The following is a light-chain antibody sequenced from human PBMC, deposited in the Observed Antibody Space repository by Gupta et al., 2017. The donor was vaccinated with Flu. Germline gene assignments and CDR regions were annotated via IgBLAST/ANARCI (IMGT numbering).Light chain of an antibody. CDR1: ALPKQY. J-gene: IGLJ1*01. Sequence: SYELTQPPSVPVSPGQTARITCSGDALPKQYAHWYQQKPGQAPVVVIYKDIERPSGIPERFSGSSSGKTLTLTISGVEADDEADYYCQSADSSGSYVFGTGTKVTVL. CDR2: KDI. CDR3: QSADSSGSYV. V-gene: IGLV3-25*02.